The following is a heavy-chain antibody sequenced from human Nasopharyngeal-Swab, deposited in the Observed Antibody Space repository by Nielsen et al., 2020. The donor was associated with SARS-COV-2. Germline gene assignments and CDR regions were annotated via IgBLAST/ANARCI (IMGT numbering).Heavy chain of an antibody. Sequence: GGSLRLSCVDSGFRDYSMNWVRQAPGKGLEWVSSISSSSSDIYYADSVKGRFTISRDNSKNTLYLQMNSLRAEDTAVYYCAILEGNGSGSPWGQGTLVTVSS. J-gene: IGHJ5*02. CDR1: GFRDYS. CDR2: ISSSSSDI. CDR3: AILEGNGSGSP. V-gene: IGHV3-21*01. D-gene: IGHD3-10*01.